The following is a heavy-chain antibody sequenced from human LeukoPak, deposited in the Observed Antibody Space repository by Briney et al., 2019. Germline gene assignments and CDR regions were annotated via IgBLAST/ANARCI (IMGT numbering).Heavy chain of an antibody. V-gene: IGHV4-31*03. J-gene: IGHJ3*02. CDR2: IYYSGNT. Sequence: SQTLSLTCTVSGGSVSSGGYYWNWIRQHPGKGLEWIGYIYYSGNTYYNPSLKSRVTISVDTSKNQFSLKLSSVTAADTAVYYCARGPLPTTRAFDIWGQGTLVTVSS. CDR3: ARGPLPTTRAFDI. CDR1: GGSVSSGGYY. D-gene: IGHD1-1*01.